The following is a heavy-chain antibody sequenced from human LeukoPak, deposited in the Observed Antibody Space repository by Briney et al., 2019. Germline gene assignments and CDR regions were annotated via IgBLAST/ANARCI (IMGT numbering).Heavy chain of an antibody. CDR1: GYTFTSYD. D-gene: IGHD3-10*01. J-gene: IGHJ4*02. V-gene: IGHV1-8*01. CDR3: ARGPIYGSGSFFKL. CDR2: MNPNSGNT. Sequence: ASVKVSCKASGYTFTSYDTNWVRQATGQGLEWMGWMNPNSGNTGYAQKFQGRVTMTRNTSLSTAYMELSSLRSEDTAVYYCARGPIYGSGSFFKLWGQGTLVTVSS.